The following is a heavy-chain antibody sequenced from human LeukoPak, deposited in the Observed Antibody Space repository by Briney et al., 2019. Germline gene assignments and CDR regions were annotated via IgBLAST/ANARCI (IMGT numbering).Heavy chain of an antibody. Sequence: GGSTYYADSVKGRFTISRDNSKNTLYLQMNSLRAEDTAVYYCAKATTTSPRNFDYWGQGTLVTVSS. J-gene: IGHJ4*02. CDR2: GGST. CDR3: AKATTTSPRNFDY. D-gene: IGHD2/OR15-2a*01. V-gene: IGHV3-23*01.